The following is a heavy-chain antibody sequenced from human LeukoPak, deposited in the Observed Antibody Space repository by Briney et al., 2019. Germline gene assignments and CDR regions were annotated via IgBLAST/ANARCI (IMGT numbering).Heavy chain of an antibody. J-gene: IGHJ4*02. V-gene: IGHV3-74*01. CDR3: ARDQSDYYDSSGLFDY. CDR1: GFTFSSYW. CDR2: INSDGSST. D-gene: IGHD3-22*01. Sequence: PGGSLRLSCAVSGFTFSSYWMHWVRQAPGKGLMWVSHINSDGSSTSYADSVKGRFTISRDNAKNTLYLQMNSLRAEDTAVYYCARDQSDYYDSSGLFDYWGQGTLVTVSS.